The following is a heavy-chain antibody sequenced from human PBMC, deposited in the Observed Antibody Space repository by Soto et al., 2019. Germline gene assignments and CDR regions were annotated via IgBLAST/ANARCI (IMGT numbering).Heavy chain of an antibody. Sequence: ASVKVACKVSGYTLTELSMHWVLQAPGKGLEWMGGFDPEDGETIYAQKFQGRVTTTEDTSTDTAYMELSSLRSEDTAVYYCATHYGDYAGGYYFDYWGQGTLVTVST. CDR3: ATHYGDYAGGYYFDY. D-gene: IGHD4-17*01. J-gene: IGHJ4*02. V-gene: IGHV1-24*01. CDR1: GYTLTELS. CDR2: FDPEDGET.